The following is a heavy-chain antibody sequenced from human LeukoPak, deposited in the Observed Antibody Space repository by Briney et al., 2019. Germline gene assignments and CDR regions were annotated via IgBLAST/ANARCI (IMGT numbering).Heavy chain of an antibody. CDR3: ARDLSSDY. CDR2: INSDGSST. V-gene: IGHV3-74*01. Sequence: GGSLRLSCRASGFTFSTYWMHWVRQTPGKGLVWVSRINSDGSSTNYADSVKGRFTISRDNAKNTVYLQMNNLRVEDTAVYYCARDLSSDYWGQETQVTVSS. D-gene: IGHD2/OR15-2a*01. J-gene: IGHJ4*02. CDR1: GFTFSTYW.